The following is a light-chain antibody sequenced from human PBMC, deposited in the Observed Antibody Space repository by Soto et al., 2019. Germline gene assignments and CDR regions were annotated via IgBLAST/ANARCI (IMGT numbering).Light chain of an antibody. Sequence: DIQMTQSPSSRSASVGDRVTITCRARQSISNCLNWCQQKPAQAPKLLIYGAASLQSGVPSRFTGGGSGTDFTLAISSLQPEGFTAYDCQQSYRAPLTFGPGTKMDIK. J-gene: IGKJ3*01. CDR1: QSISNC. CDR2: GAA. CDR3: QQSYRAPLT. V-gene: IGKV1-39*01.